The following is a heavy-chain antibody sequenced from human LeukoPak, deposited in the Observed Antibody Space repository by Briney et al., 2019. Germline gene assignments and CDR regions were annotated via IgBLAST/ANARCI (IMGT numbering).Heavy chain of an antibody. J-gene: IGHJ4*02. V-gene: IGHV3-30-3*01. CDR1: GFTFSSYA. D-gene: IGHD3-22*01. CDR2: ISYDGSNK. CDR3: ARDYYDSSGYYGLLDY. Sequence: GGSLRLSCAASGFTFSSYAMHWVRQAPGKGLEGVAVISYDGSNKYYADSVKGRFTISRDNSKNTLYLQMNSLRAEDTAVYYCARDYYDSSGYYGLLDYWGQGTLVTVSS.